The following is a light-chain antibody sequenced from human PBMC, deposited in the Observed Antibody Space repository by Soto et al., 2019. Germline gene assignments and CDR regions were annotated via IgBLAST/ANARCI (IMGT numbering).Light chain of an antibody. CDR2: GNS. V-gene: IGLV1-40*01. CDR3: QSYDSSLSGWV. J-gene: IGLJ3*02. CDR1: SSNIGAGYD. Sequence: QSALTQPASVSGSPGQSITISCTGNSSNIGAGYDVHWYQQLPGTAPKLLIYGNSNRPSGVPDRFSGSKSGTSASLAITGLQAEDEADYYCQSYDSSLSGWVFGGGTKVTVL.